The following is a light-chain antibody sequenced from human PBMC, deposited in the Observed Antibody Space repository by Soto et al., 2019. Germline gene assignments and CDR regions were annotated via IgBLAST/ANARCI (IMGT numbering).Light chain of an antibody. CDR1: QSVSSN. V-gene: IGKV3-15*01. CDR2: GAS. Sequence: EIVMTQSPATLSVSPGERATLSCRASQSVSSNLSWYQQKPGQAPRRLIYGASTRATGIPARFSGSGSGTEFTLTLSSLQSEDVEIYFYQQYNNWPPARTFGQGTKVEIK. J-gene: IGKJ1*01. CDR3: QQYNNWPPART.